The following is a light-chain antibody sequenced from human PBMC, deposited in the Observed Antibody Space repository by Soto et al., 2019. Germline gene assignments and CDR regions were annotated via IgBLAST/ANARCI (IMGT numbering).Light chain of an antibody. V-gene: IGKV1-39*01. CDR2: AAS. J-gene: IGKJ4*01. Sequence: DIQMTQSPSSLSASVGDRVTITCRASQSISSYLNWYQQKPGKAPKLLIYAASSLQSGVPSRFSGSGSGTDFTLTITGLQPEDSATYYCHQYNSYPLTFGGGTKVDIK. CDR1: QSISSY. CDR3: HQYNSYPLT.